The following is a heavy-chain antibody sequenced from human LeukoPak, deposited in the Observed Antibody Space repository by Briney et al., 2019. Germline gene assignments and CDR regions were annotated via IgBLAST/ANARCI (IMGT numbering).Heavy chain of an antibody. J-gene: IGHJ5*02. CDR2: INHSGST. CDR3: ARDSYNWNVDAFDP. Sequence: PSETLSLTCAVYGGSFSGYYWSWIRQPPGKGLEWIGEINHSGSTNYNPSLKSRVTISVDTSKNQFSLKLSSVTAADTAVYYCARDSYNWNVDAFDPWGQGTLVTVSS. CDR1: GGSFSGYY. D-gene: IGHD1-20*01. V-gene: IGHV4-34*01.